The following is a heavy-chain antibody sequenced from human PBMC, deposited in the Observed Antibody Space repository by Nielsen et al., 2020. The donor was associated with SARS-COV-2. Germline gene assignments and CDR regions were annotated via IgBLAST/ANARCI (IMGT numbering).Heavy chain of an antibody. J-gene: IGHJ4*01. CDR2: I. CDR3: ATLDYFGSGSSPH. D-gene: IGHD3-10*01. Sequence: IFHAYSVQGRFTISRDNAKNSVYLQMNSLRVDDTALYYCATLDYFGSGSSPHWGQGSLVTVSS. V-gene: IGHV3-21*01.